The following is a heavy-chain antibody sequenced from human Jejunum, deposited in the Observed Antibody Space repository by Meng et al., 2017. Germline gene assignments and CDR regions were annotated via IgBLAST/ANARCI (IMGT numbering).Heavy chain of an antibody. J-gene: IGHJ4*02. CDR3: ARPAGYCSDLDCYPAD. V-gene: IGHV7-4-1*02. CDR1: GYTFKDYA. CDR2: IHTDTGKT. Sequence: ASVKVSCKASGYTFKDYAVNWVRQAPGQGLEWMGWIHTDTGKTTYAQDFTGRFVFSLDTSVSTAYLQISSLKAEDTAIYYCARPAGYCSDLDCYPADWGQGTLVTVSS. D-gene: IGHD2-15*01.